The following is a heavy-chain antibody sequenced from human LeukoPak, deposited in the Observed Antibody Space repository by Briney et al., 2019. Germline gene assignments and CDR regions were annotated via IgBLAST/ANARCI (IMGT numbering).Heavy chain of an antibody. D-gene: IGHD2-21*01. Sequence: GSLRPSCAASGFTLSSYAMSWVRQAPGKGLEWVSAISDSGNTYHADSVKGRFTISRDSSKNTLFLQMNRLRPEDAAVYYCAKAPVTTCRGAYCYPFDYWGQGTLVTVSS. CDR2: ISDSGNT. V-gene: IGHV3-23*01. CDR3: AKAPVTTCRGAYCYPFDY. CDR1: GFTLSSYA. J-gene: IGHJ4*02.